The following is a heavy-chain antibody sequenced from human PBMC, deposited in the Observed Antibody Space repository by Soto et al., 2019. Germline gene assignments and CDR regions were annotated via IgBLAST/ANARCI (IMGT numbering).Heavy chain of an antibody. J-gene: IGHJ3*02. D-gene: IGHD3-22*01. CDR2: ISGSGGGT. CDR1: GFIFSSDA. V-gene: IGHV3-23*01. Sequence: EVQLLESGGGLVQPGGSLRLSCAASGFIFSSDAMSWVRQAPGKGLEWVSGISGSGGGTYYADYVKGRFTISRDNSKNTLYLQMNSLRAEDTAVYYCAKGGWAEIWGQGTTVTVSS. CDR3: AKGGWAEI.